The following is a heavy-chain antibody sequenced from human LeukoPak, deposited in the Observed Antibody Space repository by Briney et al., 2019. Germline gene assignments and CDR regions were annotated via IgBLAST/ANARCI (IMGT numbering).Heavy chain of an antibody. J-gene: IGHJ4*02. CDR2: INPNTGNP. CDR3: ARAYQPLGGLSLPDY. V-gene: IGHV7-4-1*02. CDR1: GYIFISYG. Sequence: ASVKVSCKASGYIFISYGISWVRQAPGQGLEWMGWINPNTGNPTYAPGFTGRFVFSLDTSVSTAYLQISGLKADDTAVYYCARAYQPLGGLSLPDYWGQGTLVSVSS. D-gene: IGHD3-16*02.